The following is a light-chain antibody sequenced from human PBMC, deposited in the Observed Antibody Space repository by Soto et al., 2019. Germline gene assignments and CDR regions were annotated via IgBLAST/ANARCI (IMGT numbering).Light chain of an antibody. Sequence: DIQMTQSPSTLSASVGDRVTITCRASQSISAWLAWYQQKPGKAPKLLIYKASTLDSGVPSRFSGSGSGTDFTLTISSLQPDDFATYHCQQYNSYSTFGQGTKVEI. CDR3: QQYNSYST. V-gene: IGKV1-5*03. J-gene: IGKJ1*01. CDR1: QSISAW. CDR2: KAS.